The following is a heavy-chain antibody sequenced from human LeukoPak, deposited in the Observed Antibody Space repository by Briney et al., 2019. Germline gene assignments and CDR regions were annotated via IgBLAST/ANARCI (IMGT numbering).Heavy chain of an antibody. D-gene: IGHD3-10*01. J-gene: IGHJ4*02. V-gene: IGHV1-18*01. CDR3: ARDQITMVRGAVFDY. Sequence: ASVKVSCKASGYTFTSYGISWVRQAPGQGLEWMGWISAYNGNTNYAQKLQGRVTMTTDTSTSAAYMELRSLRSDDTAVYYCARDQITMVRGAVFDYWGQGTLVTVSS. CDR1: GYTFTSYG. CDR2: ISAYNGNT.